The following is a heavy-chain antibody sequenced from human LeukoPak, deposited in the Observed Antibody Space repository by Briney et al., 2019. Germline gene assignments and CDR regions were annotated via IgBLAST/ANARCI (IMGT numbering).Heavy chain of an antibody. CDR3: ARDYRCDAGLDS. CDR2: ISYDGSNQ. J-gene: IGHJ4*02. V-gene: IGHV3-30*03. CDR1: GFTFSNYS. Sequence: GGSLRLSCAASGFTFSNYSMNWVRQAPGNGLEWLADISYDGSNQYYADSVKVRFTISRDNSKNTLYLQMNSLRAEDTAVYYCARDYRCDAGLDSWGQGTLVTVSS.